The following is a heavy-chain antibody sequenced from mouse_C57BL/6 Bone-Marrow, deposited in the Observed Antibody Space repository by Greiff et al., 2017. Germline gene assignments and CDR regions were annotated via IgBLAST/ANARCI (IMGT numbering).Heavy chain of an antibody. V-gene: IGHV1-4*01. J-gene: IGHJ3*01. Sequence: VQGVESGAELARPGASVKMSCKASGYTFTSYTMHWVKQRPGQGLEWIGYINPSSGYTKYNQKFKDKATLTADKSSSTAYMQLSSLTSDDSAVYYCARCYGAYWGQGTLVTVSA. CDR2: INPSSGYT. CDR3: ARCYGAY. CDR1: GYTFTSYT. D-gene: IGHD1-1*02.